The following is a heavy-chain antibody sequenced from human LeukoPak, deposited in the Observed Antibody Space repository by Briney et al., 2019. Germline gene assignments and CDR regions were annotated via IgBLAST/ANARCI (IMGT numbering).Heavy chain of an antibody. J-gene: IGHJ1*01. CDR1: GFTFSSYW. CDR2: IKQDGSEK. Sequence: GGSLRLSCAASGFTFSSYWMSWVRQAPGKGLEWVANIKQDGSEKYYVDSVKGRFTISRDNAKNSLYLQMNSLRAEDTAVYYCARDGYSSSWGYFQHWGQGTLVTVSS. D-gene: IGHD6-13*01. CDR3: ARDGYSSSWGYFQH. V-gene: IGHV3-7*01.